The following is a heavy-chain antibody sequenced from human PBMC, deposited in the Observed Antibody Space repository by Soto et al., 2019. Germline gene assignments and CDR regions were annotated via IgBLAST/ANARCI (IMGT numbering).Heavy chain of an antibody. J-gene: IGHJ6*02. CDR1: GWSFSGYY. Sequence: QVQLQQWGAGLLKPSETLSLTCAVYGWSFSGYYWSWIRQPPGKGLEWIVEINHSGSTNYNPSLQIRGTISVDTSKNQFSLKLRSVTAADTALYYCARVGGTAITPGRGDYYYSYGMDVWGQGTTVTVSS. CDR3: ARVGGTAITPGRGDYYYSYGMDV. CDR2: INHSGST. D-gene: IGHD2-15*01. V-gene: IGHV4-34*01.